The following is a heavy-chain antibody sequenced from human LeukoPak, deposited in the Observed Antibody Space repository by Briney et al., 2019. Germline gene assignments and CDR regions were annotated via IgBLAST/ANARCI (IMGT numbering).Heavy chain of an antibody. CDR2: INHSGSA. J-gene: IGHJ6*02. CDR3: REERRRTSGSYGMYDYYGMDV. Sequence: SETLSLTCAVYGGSFSGYYWSWIRQPPGKGLEWVGEINHSGSANYNPSLKSRVTMSIDTSKNHFSLKLISVTAADTAVYYCREERRRTSGSYGMYDYYGMDVWGQGTTVTVSS. CDR1: GGSFSGYY. V-gene: IGHV4-34*01. D-gene: IGHD1-26*01.